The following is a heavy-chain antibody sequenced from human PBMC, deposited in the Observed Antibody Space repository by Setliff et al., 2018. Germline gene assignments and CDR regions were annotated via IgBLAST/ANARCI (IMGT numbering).Heavy chain of an antibody. V-gene: IGHV4-39*07. Sequence: SETLSLTCTVSGGSISSSSYYWGWIRQPPGKGLEWIGSIYYSGSTYYNPSLKSRVTISVDTSKNQFSLKLSSVTAADTAVYYCARTLYDYDILTGPGYYFDYWGQGTLVIVSS. CDR1: GGSISSSSYY. J-gene: IGHJ4*02. D-gene: IGHD3-9*01. CDR2: IYYSGST. CDR3: ARTLYDYDILTGPGYYFDY.